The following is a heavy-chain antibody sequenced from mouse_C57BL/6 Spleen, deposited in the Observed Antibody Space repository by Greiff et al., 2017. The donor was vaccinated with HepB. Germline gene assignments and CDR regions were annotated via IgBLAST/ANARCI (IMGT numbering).Heavy chain of an antibody. CDR2: IYPGSGST. Sequence: QVQLQQPGAELVKPGASVKMTCKASGYTFTSYWITWVKQRPGQGLEWIGDIYPGSGSTNYNEKFKSKATLTVDTSSSTAYMQLSSLTSEDSAVYYCAREVVRYFDVWGTGTTVTVSS. J-gene: IGHJ1*03. V-gene: IGHV1-55*01. CDR3: AREVVRYFDV. D-gene: IGHD1-1*02. CDR1: GYTFTSYW.